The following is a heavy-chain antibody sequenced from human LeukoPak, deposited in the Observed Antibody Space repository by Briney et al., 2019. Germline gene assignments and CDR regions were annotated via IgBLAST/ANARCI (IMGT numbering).Heavy chain of an antibody. V-gene: IGHV3-30*02. J-gene: IGHJ4*02. D-gene: IGHD3-3*01. CDR3: AKDGGGIGTIFGVVIQTRPYYFDY. CDR2: IRYDGSNK. CDR1: GFTFSNAW. Sequence: PGGSLRLSCAASGFTFSNAWVTWVRQAPGKGLEWVAFIRYDGSNKYYADSVKGRFTISRDNSKNTLYLQMNSLRAEDTAVYYCAKDGGGIGTIFGVVIQTRPYYFDYWGQGTLVTVSS.